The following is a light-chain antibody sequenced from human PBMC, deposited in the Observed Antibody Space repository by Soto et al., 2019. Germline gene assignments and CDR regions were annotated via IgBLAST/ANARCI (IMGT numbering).Light chain of an antibody. CDR1: QRLSNNS. CDR2: TTS. CDR3: QHFGTSAGYT. V-gene: IGKV3-20*01. J-gene: IGKJ2*01. Sequence: EVVLTQSPGTLSLSPGERATLSCRASQRLSNNSLAWYHQKPGQAPRLLIYTTSFRATGIPDRFSGSGSGTDFTLTISRLEPEDFAVYYCQHFGTSAGYTFVQGTKLEIK.